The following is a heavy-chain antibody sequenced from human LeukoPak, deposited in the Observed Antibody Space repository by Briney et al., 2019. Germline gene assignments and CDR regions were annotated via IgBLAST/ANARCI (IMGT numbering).Heavy chain of an antibody. CDR3: AELGITMIGGV. Sequence: GGSLRLSCTASGFTFGDYVMSWVRQAPGKGLEWVSYISSSCSTIYYADSVKGRFTISRDNAKNSLYLQMNSLRAEDTAVYYCAELGITMIGGVWGKGTTVTISS. D-gene: IGHD3-10*02. J-gene: IGHJ6*04. CDR1: GFTFGDYV. CDR2: ISSSCSTI. V-gene: IGHV3-48*03.